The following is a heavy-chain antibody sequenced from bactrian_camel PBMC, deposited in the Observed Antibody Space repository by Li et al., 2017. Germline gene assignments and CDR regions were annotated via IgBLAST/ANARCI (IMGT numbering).Heavy chain of an antibody. V-gene: IGHV3S40*01. CDR1: GYTDRDC. J-gene: IGHJ4*01. D-gene: IGHD3*01. Sequence: VQLVESGGGSVQAGGSLKLSCDASGYTDRDCMGWFRQAPGKEVEWVAGITSLPSLFRTASYAASVKGRFTISRDDSKDTLYLQMSNLKIEDTVVYYCALGSSRQATMTARGQGTQVTVS. CDR2: ITSLPSLFRTA.